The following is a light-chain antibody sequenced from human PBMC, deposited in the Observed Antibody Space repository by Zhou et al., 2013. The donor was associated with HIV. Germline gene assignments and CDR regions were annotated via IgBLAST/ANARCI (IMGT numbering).Light chain of an antibody. J-gene: IGKJ1*01. V-gene: IGKV1-5*03. CDR1: QSINTW. CDR2: KAS. CDR3: QEYHDYSPSGT. Sequence: DIQMTQSPSTVSASVGDRVTITCRASQSINTWLAWYQQKPGRAPKVLISKASSLESGVPSRFSGSGSGTEFTLTISSLQPDDFATYYCQEYHDYSPSGTFGQGTKVEIK.